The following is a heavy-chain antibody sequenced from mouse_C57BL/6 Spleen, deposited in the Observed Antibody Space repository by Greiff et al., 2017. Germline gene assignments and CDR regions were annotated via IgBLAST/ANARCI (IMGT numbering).Heavy chain of an antibody. CDR3: ARDREIDDFDY. V-gene: IGHV5-4*01. Sequence: EVQLVESGGGLVKPGGSLKLSCAASGFTFSSYAMSWVRQTPEKRLEWVATISDGGSYTYYPDNVKGRFTISRDNAKNNLYLQMSHLKSEDTAMYYCARDREIDDFDYWGQGTTLTASS. CDR1: GFTFSSYA. CDR2: ISDGGSYT. J-gene: IGHJ2*01.